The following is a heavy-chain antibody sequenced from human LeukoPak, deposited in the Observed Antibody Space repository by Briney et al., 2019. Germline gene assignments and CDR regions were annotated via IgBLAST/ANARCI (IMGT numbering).Heavy chain of an antibody. CDR1: GGSISSYY. V-gene: IGHV4-59*01. CDR2: IYYSGST. CDR3: ARGYSDYDFWSGYPPFLDY. D-gene: IGHD3-3*01. J-gene: IGHJ4*02. Sequence: SETLSLTCTVSGGSISSYYWSWIRQPPGKGLEWIGYIYYSGSTNYNPSLKSRVTISVDTSKNQFSLKLSSVTAADTAVYYCARGYSDYDFWSGYPPFLDYWGQGTLVTVSS.